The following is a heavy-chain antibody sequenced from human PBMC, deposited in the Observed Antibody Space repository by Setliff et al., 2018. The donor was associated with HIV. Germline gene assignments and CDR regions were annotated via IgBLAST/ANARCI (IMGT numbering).Heavy chain of an antibody. CDR2: IYHSGNT. J-gene: IGHJ3*02. D-gene: IGHD2-21*02. Sequence: SLTCTVSGYSIGSGFYWGWIRQPPGKGLEWIGSIYHSGNTYYIPSLQSRVTISVDTSKNQFSLKLNSVTAADTAVYYCARGEACGGDGHYAFEMWGQGTMVTVS. CDR1: GYSIGSGFY. V-gene: IGHV4-38-2*02. CDR3: ARGEACGGDGHYAFEM.